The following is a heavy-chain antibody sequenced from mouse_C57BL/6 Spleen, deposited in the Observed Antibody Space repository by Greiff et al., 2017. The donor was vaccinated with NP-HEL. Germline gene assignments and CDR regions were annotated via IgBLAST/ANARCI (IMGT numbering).Heavy chain of an antibody. CDR3: ARGNYGIPFDY. V-gene: IGHV3-6*01. CDR1: GYSITSGYY. J-gene: IGHJ2*01. CDR2: ISYDGSN. Sequence: DVQLQESGPGLVKPSQSLSLTCSVTGYSITSGYYWNWIRQFPGNKLEWMGYISYDGSNNYNPSLKNRISLTRDTSKNQFFLKLNSVTTEDTATYYCARGNYGIPFDYWGQGTTLTVSS. D-gene: IGHD1-1*01.